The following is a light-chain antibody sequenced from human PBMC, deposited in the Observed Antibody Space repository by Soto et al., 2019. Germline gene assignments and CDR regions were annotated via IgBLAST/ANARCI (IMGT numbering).Light chain of an antibody. J-gene: IGKJ1*01. CDR1: QSLSDRL. CDR3: QQYESSHPT. CDR2: GAS. V-gene: IGKV3-20*01. Sequence: EIVLTQSPGTLSLSPGERATLSCRASQSLSDRLLAWYQQKPGQAPRLLIHGASARATGIPDRFSGSGSGTDFTLTISRLEPEDFAVYHCQQYESSHPTFGHGTRVDIK.